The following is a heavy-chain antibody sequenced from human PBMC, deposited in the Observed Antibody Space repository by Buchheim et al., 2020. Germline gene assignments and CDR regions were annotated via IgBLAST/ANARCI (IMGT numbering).Heavy chain of an antibody. Sequence: EVYLVESGGGLVQPGGSLRLLCAAFGFTFRNYWMNWVRQAPGKGLEWVANINEDGTEKYYVDSVKGRFTISRDNAMSSVFLQMSSLRVEDTAVYYCAKHSIPGGQGT. D-gene: IGHD2-21*01. J-gene: IGHJ5*02. CDR1: GFTFRNYW. CDR3: AKHSIP. CDR2: INEDGTEK. V-gene: IGHV3-7*03.